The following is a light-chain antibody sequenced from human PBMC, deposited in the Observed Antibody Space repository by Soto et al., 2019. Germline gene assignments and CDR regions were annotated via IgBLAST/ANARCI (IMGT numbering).Light chain of an antibody. CDR2: EVS. J-gene: IGLJ1*01. Sequence: QSALTQPASVSGSPGQSITISCIGTSSDIGSYNHVAWYQQFPGKSPKLTIYEVSSRPSGVSSRFSGSKSGNTASLTISGLQAEDEADYYCSSYTTSSTRVFGPGTKVTVL. CDR1: SSDIGSYNH. CDR3: SSYTTSSTRV. V-gene: IGLV2-14*01.